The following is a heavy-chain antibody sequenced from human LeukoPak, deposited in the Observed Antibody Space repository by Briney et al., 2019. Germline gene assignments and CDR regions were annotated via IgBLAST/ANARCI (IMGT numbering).Heavy chain of an antibody. CDR1: GYTFTSYG. CDR2: ISAYNGNT. Sequence: ASVKVSRKASGYTFTSYGISWVRQAPGQGLEWMGWISAYNGNTNYAQKLQGRVTMTTDTSTSTAYMELRSLRSDDTAVYYCAGDGCSSTSCYYFDYWGQGTLVTVSS. CDR3: AGDGCSSTSCYYFDY. V-gene: IGHV1-18*01. D-gene: IGHD2-2*01. J-gene: IGHJ4*02.